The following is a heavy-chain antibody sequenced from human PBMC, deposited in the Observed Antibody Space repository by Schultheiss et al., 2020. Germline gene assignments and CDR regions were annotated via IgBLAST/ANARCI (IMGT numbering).Heavy chain of an antibody. CDR3: AKGDYGDYVPFPFDY. D-gene: IGHD4-17*01. V-gene: IGHV3-23*01. J-gene: IGHJ4*02. Sequence: GGSLRLSCAASGFTFSSYAMSWVRQAPGKGLEWVSAISGSGGSTYYADSVKGRFTISRDNSKNTLYLQMNSLRAEDTAVYYCAKGDYGDYVPFPFDYWGQGTLVTVSS. CDR2: ISGSGGST. CDR1: GFTFSSYA.